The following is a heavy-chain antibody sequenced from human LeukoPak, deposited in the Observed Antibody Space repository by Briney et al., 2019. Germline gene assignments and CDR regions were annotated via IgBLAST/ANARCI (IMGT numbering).Heavy chain of an antibody. CDR2: VSGSGGST. CDR3: AKVAQPYSSSWYPFDY. J-gene: IGHJ4*02. D-gene: IGHD6-13*01. V-gene: IGHV3-23*01. Sequence: PGGSLRLSCAASGFTFSSYAMSWVRQAPGKGLEWVSAVSGSGGSTYYADSVKGRFTISRDNSKNTLYLQMNSLRAEDTAVYYCAKVAQPYSSSWYPFDYWGQGTLVTVSS. CDR1: GFTFSSYA.